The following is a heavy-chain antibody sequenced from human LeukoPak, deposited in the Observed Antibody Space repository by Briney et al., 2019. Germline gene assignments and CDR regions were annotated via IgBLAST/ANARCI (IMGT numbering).Heavy chain of an antibody. Sequence: GGSLRLSCAASGFTFSSYGMHWDRQAPGKGLEWVSRISTDGYTTDYADFVQGRFTASRDNTKNTWSLEMNSLRAEDTAVYYCVVGGSPGYWGQGTLVTVSS. J-gene: IGHJ4*02. CDR3: VVGGSPGY. D-gene: IGHD2-15*01. CDR1: GFTFSSYG. CDR2: ISTDGYTT. V-gene: IGHV3-74*01.